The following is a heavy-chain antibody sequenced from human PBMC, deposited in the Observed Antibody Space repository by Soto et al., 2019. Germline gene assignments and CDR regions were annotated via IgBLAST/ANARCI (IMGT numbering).Heavy chain of an antibody. V-gene: IGHV3-30*18. Sequence: RLSCAASGFTFRNFGMHWVRQAPGKGLEWVAVISYDGTNKYYADSVKGRFTISRDNSKNTLYLQINSLRAEDTAVYYCAKAVPPFVVVTASGYWGQGTLVTVSS. CDR1: GFTFRNFG. CDR2: ISYDGTNK. CDR3: AKAVPPFVVVTASGY. J-gene: IGHJ4*02. D-gene: IGHD2-21*02.